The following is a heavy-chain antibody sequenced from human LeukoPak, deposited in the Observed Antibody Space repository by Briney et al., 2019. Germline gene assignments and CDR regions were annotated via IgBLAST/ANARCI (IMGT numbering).Heavy chain of an antibody. J-gene: IGHJ6*02. Sequence: GRSLRLSCAASGFIFNSYAVHWVRQAPGKGLEWVAVISSDGRHIFYADSVKGRFTISRDNSKNTLYLQMNSLRAEDTALYLCARCGGTCSLPSTSAMDVWGQGTTVTVS. V-gene: IGHV3-30*04. D-gene: IGHD2-21*01. CDR3: ARCGGTCSLPSTSAMDV. CDR1: GFIFNSYA. CDR2: ISSDGRHI.